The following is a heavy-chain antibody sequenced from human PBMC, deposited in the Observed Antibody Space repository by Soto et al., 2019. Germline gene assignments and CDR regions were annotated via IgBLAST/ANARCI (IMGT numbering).Heavy chain of an antibody. V-gene: IGHV4-31*03. Sequence: PSETLSLTCTVSGGSISSGGYYWSWIRQHPGKGLEWIGYIYYSESTYYNPSLKSRVTISVDTSKNQFSLKLSSVTAADTAVYYCAGGLGRHCGGDCYSFYYYYYGMDVWGQGTTVTVSS. CDR2: IYYSEST. CDR1: GGSISSGGYY. D-gene: IGHD2-21*02. CDR3: AGGLGRHCGGDCYSFYYYYYGMDV. J-gene: IGHJ6*02.